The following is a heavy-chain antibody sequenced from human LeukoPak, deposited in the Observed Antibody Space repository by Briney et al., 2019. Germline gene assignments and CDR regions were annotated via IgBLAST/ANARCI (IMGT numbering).Heavy chain of an antibody. D-gene: IGHD3-3*01. CDR2: IGTAVDT. CDR3: ARGSQLRSYDFWSDGDNWFDP. CDR1: GFTFSSYD. Sequence: GGSLRLSCAASGFTFSSYDMHWVRQATGKGLEWVSAIGTAVDTYYPGSVKGRFTISRENAKNSLYLQMNSLRAGDTAVYYCARGSQLRSYDFWSDGDNWFDPWGQGTLVTVSS. J-gene: IGHJ5*02. V-gene: IGHV3-13*01.